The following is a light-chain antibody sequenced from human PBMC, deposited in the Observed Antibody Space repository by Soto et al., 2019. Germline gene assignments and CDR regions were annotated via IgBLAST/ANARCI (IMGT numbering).Light chain of an antibody. CDR2: DAS. CDR3: QQYYNWPRT. CDR1: HSISSW. Sequence: DIHMTQAPSTLASSLVDRVTVTCRASHSISSWLAWYQQKPGTAPKFLIYDASPLESGVPSRFSGSGSGTDFTLTISSLEPEDFAVYYCQQYYNWPRTFGQGTKVDI. J-gene: IGKJ1*01. V-gene: IGKV1-5*01.